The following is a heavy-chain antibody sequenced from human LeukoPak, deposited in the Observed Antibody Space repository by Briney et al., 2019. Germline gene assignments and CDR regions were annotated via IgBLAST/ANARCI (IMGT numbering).Heavy chain of an antibody. D-gene: IGHD3-22*01. Sequence: GGSLRLSCAASGFTFSSYVMYWVRQARGKGLEYVSSISSNGGSTYYANSVKGRFTISRDNSKNTLYLQMGSLRAEDMAVYYCARGGQSKYDSSGYLNYFDYWGQGTLVTVSS. CDR3: ARGGQSKYDSSGYLNYFDY. CDR1: GFTFSSYV. CDR2: ISSNGGST. V-gene: IGHV3-64*01. J-gene: IGHJ4*02.